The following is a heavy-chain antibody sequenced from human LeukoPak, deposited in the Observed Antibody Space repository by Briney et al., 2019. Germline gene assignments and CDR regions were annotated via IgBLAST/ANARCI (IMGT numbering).Heavy chain of an antibody. J-gene: IGHJ5*02. Sequence: SKTLSLTCTVSGGSISNYYWSWIRQPAGKGLEWIGRINPSGSTNYNPSLKTRVTMSVDTSKTQFSLKVRSVTAADTAVYYCARGLGLDPWGQGTLVTVSS. V-gene: IGHV4-4*07. CDR3: ARGLGLDP. CDR1: GGSISNYY. CDR2: INPSGST.